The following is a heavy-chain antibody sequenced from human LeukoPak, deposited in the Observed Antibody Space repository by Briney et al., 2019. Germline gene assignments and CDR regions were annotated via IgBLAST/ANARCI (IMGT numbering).Heavy chain of an antibody. CDR3: AREYGYDSSGYSPGAY. CDR2: INPNSGGT. D-gene: IGHD3-22*01. CDR1: GYTFTGYY. V-gene: IGHV1-2*02. J-gene: IGHJ4*02. Sequence: ASVKVSCKASGYTFTGYYMHWVRQAPGQGLEWMGWINPNSGGTNYAQKFKGRVTMTRDTSISTAYMELSRLRSDDTAVYYCAREYGYDSSGYSPGAYWGQGTLVTVSS.